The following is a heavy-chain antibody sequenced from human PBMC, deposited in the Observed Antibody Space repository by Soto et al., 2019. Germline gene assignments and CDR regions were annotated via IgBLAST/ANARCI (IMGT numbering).Heavy chain of an antibody. V-gene: IGHV1-8*01. CDR3: ATSGGGWYLY. Sequence: QVQLVQSGAEVKKPGASVKVSCKASGYTFSSYDINWVRQATGQGLEWMGWLNPNSGDTGYAQKFQGRVTLTRNTSINTADIELRRLTSDDTAVYYCATSGGGWYLYWGQGPLVTVSS. CDR2: LNPNSGDT. J-gene: IGHJ4*02. D-gene: IGHD6-19*01. CDR1: GYTFSSYD.